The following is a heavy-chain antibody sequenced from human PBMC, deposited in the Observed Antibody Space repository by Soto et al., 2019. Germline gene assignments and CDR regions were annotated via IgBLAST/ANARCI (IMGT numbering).Heavy chain of an antibody. CDR2: IYWDDDK. J-gene: IGHJ5*02. CDR3: AHRLPASGGVCDL. CDR1: GFPLDTSGVA. V-gene: IGHV2-5*02. D-gene: IGHD3-10*01. Sequence: QITLKEPGPTLVKPTQTLTLTCTFSGFPLDTSGVAVGWIRQPPGKDLEWLSVIYWDDDKRSSPYLRSRLTITNDTDKNQVVLKMTNMDPSDTATYYCAHRLPASGGVCDLWGQGTLVTVSS.